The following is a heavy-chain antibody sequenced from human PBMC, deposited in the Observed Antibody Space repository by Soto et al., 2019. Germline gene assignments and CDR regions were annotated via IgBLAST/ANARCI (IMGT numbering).Heavy chain of an antibody. D-gene: IGHD3-3*01. J-gene: IGHJ6*02. V-gene: IGHV3-30*18. CDR2: ISYDGSNK. CDR3: AKGGWGFWSGYSIQQLHYYYYGMDV. CDR1: GFTFSSYG. Sequence: PGGSLRLSCAASGFTFSSYGMHWVRQAPGKGLEWVAVISYDGSNKYYADSVKGRFTISRDNSKNTLYLQMNSLRAEDTAVYYCAKGGWGFWSGYSIQQLHYYYYGMDVWGQGTKVTVYS.